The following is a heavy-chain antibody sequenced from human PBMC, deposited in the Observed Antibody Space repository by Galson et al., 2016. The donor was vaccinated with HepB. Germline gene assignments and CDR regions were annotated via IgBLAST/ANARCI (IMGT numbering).Heavy chain of an antibody. CDR1: GYTFTSYA. CDR2: INAGNGNT. D-gene: IGHD2-15*01. J-gene: IGHJ4*02. V-gene: IGHV1-3*01. CDR3: ARLGRYCSGGSCYSIFDY. Sequence: SVKVSCKASGYTFTSYAMHWVRQAPGQRPEWMGWINAGNGNTKYSQKFQGRVTITRDTSASTAYMELSSLRSEDTAVYYCARLGRYCSGGSCYSIFDYWGQGTLVTVSS.